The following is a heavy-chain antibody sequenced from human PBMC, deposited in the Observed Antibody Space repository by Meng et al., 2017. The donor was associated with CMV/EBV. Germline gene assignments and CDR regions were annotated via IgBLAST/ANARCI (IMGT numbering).Heavy chain of an antibody. CDR1: GGTFSSYA. J-gene: IGHJ6*02. CDR3: ARDIAAAVNYGMDF. CDR2: IIPIFGTA. V-gene: IGHV1-69*05. D-gene: IGHD6-13*01. Sequence: SVKVSCKASGGTFSSYAISWVRQAPGQGLEWMGGIIPIFGTANYAQKFQGRVTITTDESTSTAYMELSSLRSEDTAVYYCARDIAAAVNYGMDFWGQGTTVTVSS.